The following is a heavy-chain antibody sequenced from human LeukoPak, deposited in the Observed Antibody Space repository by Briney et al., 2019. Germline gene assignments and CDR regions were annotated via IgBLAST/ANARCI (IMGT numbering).Heavy chain of an antibody. D-gene: IGHD6-19*01. CDR1: GYTFTSYD. CDR2: MNPNSGNT. Sequence: GASVKVSCKASGYTFTSYDINWVRQATGQGLEWMGWMNPNSGNTGYAQKFQGRVTITRNTSISTAYMELSSLGSEDTALYYCAIAVAGSHDAFDIWGQGTMVTVSS. V-gene: IGHV1-8*03. J-gene: IGHJ3*02. CDR3: AIAVAGSHDAFDI.